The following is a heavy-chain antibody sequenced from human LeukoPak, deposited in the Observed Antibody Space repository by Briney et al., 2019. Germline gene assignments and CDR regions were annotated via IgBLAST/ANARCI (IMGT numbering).Heavy chain of an antibody. Sequence: GESLKISCKGSGYSFTSYWIGWVRQMPGEGLEWMGIIYPGDSDTRYSPSFQGQVTISADKSISTAYLQWSSLKASDTAMYYCARPPSYSSGWYVYFDYWGQGTLVTVSS. D-gene: IGHD6-19*01. CDR2: IYPGDSDT. CDR3: ARPPSYSSGWYVYFDY. V-gene: IGHV5-51*01. CDR1: GYSFTSYW. J-gene: IGHJ4*02.